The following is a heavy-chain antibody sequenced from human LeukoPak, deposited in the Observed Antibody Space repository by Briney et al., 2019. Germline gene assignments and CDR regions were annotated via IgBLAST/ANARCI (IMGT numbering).Heavy chain of an antibody. CDR3: ARDSPPYTSSYTPYYYYYMDV. V-gene: IGHV1-69*13. CDR1: GGTFSSYA. J-gene: IGHJ6*03. Sequence: GASVKVSCKASGGTFSSYAISWVRQAPGQGLEWMGGIIPIFGTANYAQKFQGRVTITADESTSTAYMELSSLRSEDTAVYYCARDSPPYTSSYTPYYYYYMDVWGKGTTVTVSS. CDR2: IIPIFGTA. D-gene: IGHD6-6*01.